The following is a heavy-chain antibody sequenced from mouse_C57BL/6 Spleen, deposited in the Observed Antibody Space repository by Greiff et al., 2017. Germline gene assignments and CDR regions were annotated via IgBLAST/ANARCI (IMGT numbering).Heavy chain of an antibody. Sequence: VQVVESGAELVKPGASVKLSCKASGYTFTEYTIHWVKQRSGQGLEWIGWFYPGSGSIKYNEKFKDKATLTADKSSSTVYMELSRLTSEDSAVYFCARHGSYYGSSYRWYFDVWGTGATVTVAS. V-gene: IGHV1-62-2*01. CDR2: FYPGSGSI. CDR1: GYTFTEYT. D-gene: IGHD1-1*01. CDR3: ARHGSYYGSSYRWYFDV. J-gene: IGHJ1*03.